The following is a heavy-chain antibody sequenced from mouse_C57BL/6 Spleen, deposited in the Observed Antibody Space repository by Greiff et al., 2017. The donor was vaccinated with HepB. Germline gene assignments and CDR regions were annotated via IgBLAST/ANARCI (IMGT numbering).Heavy chain of an antibody. CDR2: IYPGDGDT. D-gene: IGHD2-4*01. V-gene: IGHV1-80*01. Sequence: QVQLQQSGAELVKPGASVKISCKASGYAFSSYWMNWVKQRPGKGLEWIGKIYPGDGDTNYNGKFKGKATLTADKSSSTAYMQLSSLTSEDSAVYFCARTGGLRRGYYAMDYWGQGTSVTVSS. CDR3: ARTGGLRRGYYAMDY. CDR1: GYAFSSYW. J-gene: IGHJ4*01.